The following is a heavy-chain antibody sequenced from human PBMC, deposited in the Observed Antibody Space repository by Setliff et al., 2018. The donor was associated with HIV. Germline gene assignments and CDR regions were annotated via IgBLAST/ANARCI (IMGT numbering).Heavy chain of an antibody. D-gene: IGHD3-22*01. CDR1: GGTFSTYV. Sequence: ASVKVSCKTSGGTFSTYVISWVRQAPGQGLEWMGGIITIFGTANYAQKFQGRLTIPADESLTTAYMELSSLTSEDTAVYYCARPTTEGDYYDSSGYLSGAFDIWGQGTMVTVSS. J-gene: IGHJ3*02. CDR2: IITIFGTA. V-gene: IGHV1-69*13. CDR3: ARPTTEGDYYDSSGYLSGAFDI.